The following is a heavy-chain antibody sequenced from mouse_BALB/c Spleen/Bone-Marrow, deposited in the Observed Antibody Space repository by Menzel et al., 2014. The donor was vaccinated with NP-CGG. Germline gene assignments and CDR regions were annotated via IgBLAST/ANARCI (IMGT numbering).Heavy chain of an antibody. CDR1: GDSITSGC. V-gene: IGHV3-8*02. Sequence: DVKLQESGPSLVKPSQTLSLTCSVIGDSITSGCWNWIRKFPGNKLEYMGYISYSGSTYYNPSLKSRISITRDTSKNLYYLQLNSVTTKDTATYYCARSGSSGYHYYAMDYWGQGTSVTVSS. CDR2: ISYSGST. CDR3: ARSGSSGYHYYAMDY. J-gene: IGHJ4*01. D-gene: IGHD3-1*01.